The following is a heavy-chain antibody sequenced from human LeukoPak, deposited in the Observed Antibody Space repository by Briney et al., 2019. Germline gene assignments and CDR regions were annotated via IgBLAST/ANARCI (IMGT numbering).Heavy chain of an antibody. CDR2: ISGSSDNT. V-gene: IGHV3-23*01. J-gene: IGHJ4*02. D-gene: IGHD7-27*01. CDR1: GFTFTSYW. Sequence: GGSLRLSCAASGFTFTSYWMHWVRQAPGKGLEWVSSISGSSDNTNYADSVKGQFTISRDNSKNILYLQMNSLTAEDTAVYWCAKDPINWGSIYFDCWGQGTLVTVSS. CDR3: AKDPINWGSIYFDC.